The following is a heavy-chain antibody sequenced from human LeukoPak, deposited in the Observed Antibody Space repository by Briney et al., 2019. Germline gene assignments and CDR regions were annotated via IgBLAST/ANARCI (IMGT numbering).Heavy chain of an antibody. CDR1: GFNFNNYG. CDR2: IQYDGSKK. V-gene: IGHV3-30*19. Sequence: PGGSLRLSCAASGFNFNNYGMHWVRQAPGKGLEGVASIQYDGSKKYYADSVKGRFAISRDNPKNMVYLHMSSLTNEDTAVYYCARKYFDWLLYDGNLDYWGQGTLVTVSS. CDR3: ARKYFDWLLYDGNLDY. J-gene: IGHJ4*02. D-gene: IGHD3-9*01.